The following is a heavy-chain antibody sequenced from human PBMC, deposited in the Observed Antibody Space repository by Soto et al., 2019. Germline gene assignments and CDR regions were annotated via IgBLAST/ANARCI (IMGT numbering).Heavy chain of an antibody. CDR3: ARADGSGSYYNGYYYYYMDV. CDR2: IYYSGST. J-gene: IGHJ6*03. V-gene: IGHV4-31*01. Sequence: QVQLQESGPGLVKPSQTLSLTCTVSGGSISSGGYYWSWIRQHPGKGLEWIGYIYYSGSTYYNPSLKSLVTISVDTSKNQFSLKLSSVTAADTAVYYCARADGSGSYYNGYYYYYMDVWGKGTTVTVSS. CDR1: GGSISSGGYY. D-gene: IGHD3-10*01.